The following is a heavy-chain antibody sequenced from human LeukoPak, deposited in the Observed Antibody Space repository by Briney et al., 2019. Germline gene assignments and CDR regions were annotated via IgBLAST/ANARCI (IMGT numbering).Heavy chain of an antibody. CDR1: GASTSSNY. CDR2: IYYSGNT. J-gene: IGHJ4*02. V-gene: IGHV4-59*01. D-gene: IGHD6-13*01. Sequence: PSETLSLTCTVSGASTSSNYWSWIRRPPGKGLEWIGYIYYSGNTNYNPSLKTRVTISVDTSKNQFSLKLSSVTAADTAVDYCARENSSSGFDYWGQGTLVTVSS. CDR3: ARENSSSGFDY.